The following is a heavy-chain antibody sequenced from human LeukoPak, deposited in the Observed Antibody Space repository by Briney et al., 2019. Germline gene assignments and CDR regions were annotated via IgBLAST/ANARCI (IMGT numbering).Heavy chain of an antibody. J-gene: IGHJ5*02. V-gene: IGHV3-30*07. D-gene: IGHD3-10*01. CDR1: GFSFSDYA. CDR2: ISYDGGIK. Sequence: PGGSLRLSCAASGFSFSDYAMHWVRQAPGKGLEWVAVISYDGGIKYYADSVKGRFTISRDNSKNTLYLQMNSLRAEDTAVYYCAKDRFTMVRGVKGQSWFDPWGQGTLVTVSS. CDR3: AKDRFTMVRGVKGQSWFDP.